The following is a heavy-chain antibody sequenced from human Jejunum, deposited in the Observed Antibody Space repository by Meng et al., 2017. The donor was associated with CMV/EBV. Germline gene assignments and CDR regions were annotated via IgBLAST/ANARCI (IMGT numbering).Heavy chain of an antibody. V-gene: IGHV3-48*04. CDR2: IGTGSTK. D-gene: IGHD5/OR15-5a*01. CDR1: GFSLSIYS. Sequence: CTAPGFSLSIYSMGWVRQAPGKGLELVAYIGTGSTKYYADSLAGRFTVSRDDAKNSLYLQMNSLRGEDTAVYFCVRDPVVSGLDVWGQGTTVTVSS. J-gene: IGHJ6*02. CDR3: VRDPVVSGLDV.